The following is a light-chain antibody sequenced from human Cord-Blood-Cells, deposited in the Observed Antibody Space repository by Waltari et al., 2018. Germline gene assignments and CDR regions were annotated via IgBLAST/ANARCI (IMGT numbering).Light chain of an antibody. J-gene: IGKJ3*01. CDR1: QSVSSSY. CDR2: GAS. Sequence: EIVLTQSPGTLSLSPGERANLSCRASQSVSSSYLAWYQQKPGQAPRLLIYGASSRATGIPDRFSGSGSGTDFTLTISRLEPEDFVVYYCQQYGFTFGPGTKVDIK. CDR3: QQYGFT. V-gene: IGKV3-20*01.